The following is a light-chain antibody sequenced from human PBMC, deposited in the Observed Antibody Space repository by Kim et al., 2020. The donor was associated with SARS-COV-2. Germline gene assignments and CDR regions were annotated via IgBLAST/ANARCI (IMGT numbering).Light chain of an antibody. CDR1: QSISSW. V-gene: IGKV1-5*03. J-gene: IGKJ1*01. CDR3: QQYNSYPWT. CDR2: KAS. Sequence: DIQMTQSPSTLSASVGDRVTITCRASQSISSWLAWYQQKPGKTPNLLIYKASSLETRVPSRFSGSGSGTEFTLTISSLQPDDFATYCQQYNSYPWTFGQGTKVDIK.